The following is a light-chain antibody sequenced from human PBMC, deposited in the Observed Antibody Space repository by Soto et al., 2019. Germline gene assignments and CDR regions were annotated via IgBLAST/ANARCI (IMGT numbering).Light chain of an antibody. J-gene: IGKJ3*01. Sequence: DLQMTQSPSSVSASGGDTVTITCRASQDILSWLAWYQQKPGEAPRLLIYASSNLQSGVPSRFSGSRSGTEFTLTISSLQPEDFATYYCQQANTFPITFGPGTRLDIK. CDR3: QQANTFPIT. CDR2: ASS. V-gene: IGKV1-12*01. CDR1: QDILSW.